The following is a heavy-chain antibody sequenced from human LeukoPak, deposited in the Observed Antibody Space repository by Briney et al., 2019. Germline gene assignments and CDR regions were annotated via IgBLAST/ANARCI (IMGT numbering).Heavy chain of an antibody. D-gene: IGHD3-16*02. J-gene: IGHJ4*02. Sequence: GGSLRLSCAASGFTFSSYAMSWVRQAPGKGLEWVSAISGSGGSTNYADSVKGRFTISRDNSKNTLYLQMNSLRAEDTAVYYCATLGWGSMITFGGVIVIPRGEDYWGQGTLVTVSS. CDR1: GFTFSSYA. CDR3: ATLGWGSMITFGGVIVIPRGEDY. CDR2: ISGSGGST. V-gene: IGHV3-23*01.